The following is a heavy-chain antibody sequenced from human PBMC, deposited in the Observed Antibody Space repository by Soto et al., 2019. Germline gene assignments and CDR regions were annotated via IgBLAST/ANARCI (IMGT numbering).Heavy chain of an antibody. V-gene: IGHV2-5*02. J-gene: IGHJ5*02. CDR1: GFSLSTSGVG. Sequence: KSGPTLVNPTQTLTLTCTFSGFSLSTSGVGVGWIRQPPGKALEWLALIYWDDDKRYSPSLKSRLTITKDTSKNQVVLTMTNMDPVDTATYYCAHRLGRYCSGGSCYYDWFDPWGQGTLGTVS. CDR2: IYWDDDK. CDR3: AHRLGRYCSGGSCYYDWFDP. D-gene: IGHD2-15*01.